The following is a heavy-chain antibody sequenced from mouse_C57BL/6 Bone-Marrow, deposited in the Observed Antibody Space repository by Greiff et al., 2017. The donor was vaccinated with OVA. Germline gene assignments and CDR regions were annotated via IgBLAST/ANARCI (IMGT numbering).Heavy chain of an antibody. CDR3: AGPH. CDR2: IRLKSDNYAT. J-gene: IGHJ2*01. CDR1: GFTFSNYW. Sequence: EVKVEESGGGLVQPGGSMKLSCVASGFTFSNYWMNWVRQSPEKGLEWVAQIRLKSDNYATHYAESVKGRFTISRDDSTSSVYPQKNDVRAEDTEIYYCAGPHWGQGTTLTVSS. V-gene: IGHV6-3*01.